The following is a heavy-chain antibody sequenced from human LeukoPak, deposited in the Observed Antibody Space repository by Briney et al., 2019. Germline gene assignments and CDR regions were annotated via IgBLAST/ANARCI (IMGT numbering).Heavy chain of an antibody. J-gene: IGHJ4*02. V-gene: IGHV3-66*01. Sequence: GGSLRLSCAASGFTVSSNYMSWVRQAPGKGLEWVSVIYSGGSTYYADSVKGRFTISRDNSKNTLYLQMNSLRAEDTAVYYCAKVLRYYYDSSGHFDYWGQGTLVTVSS. D-gene: IGHD3-22*01. CDR2: IYSGGST. CDR1: GFTVSSNY. CDR3: AKVLRYYYDSSGHFDY.